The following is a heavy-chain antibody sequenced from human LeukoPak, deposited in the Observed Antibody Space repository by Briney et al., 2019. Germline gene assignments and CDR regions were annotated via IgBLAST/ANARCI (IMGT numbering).Heavy chain of an antibody. Sequence: ASVKLSCKASGYTFTGYYMHWVRQAPGQGLEWMGWINPNSGGTNYAQKFQGRVTMTRDTSISTAYMELSRLRSDDTAVYYCARRSSSWYDEYFQHWGQGTLVTVSS. D-gene: IGHD6-13*01. J-gene: IGHJ1*01. V-gene: IGHV1-2*02. CDR1: GYTFTGYY. CDR2: INPNSGGT. CDR3: ARRSSSWYDEYFQH.